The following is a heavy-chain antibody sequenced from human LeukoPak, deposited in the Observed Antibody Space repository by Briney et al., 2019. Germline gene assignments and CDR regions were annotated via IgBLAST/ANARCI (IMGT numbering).Heavy chain of an antibody. CDR2: IVVDSDNT. D-gene: IGHD6-13*01. CDR1: GFTFTSRSA. J-gene: IGHJ5*02. CDR3: AAPYTSSWFDL. Sequence: SVKVSCKASGFTFTSRSAVQWVRQARGQRLEWIGWIVVDSDNTNYAENFQERVTITRDMSARTSYMELSSLRSEDTAVYFCAAPYTSSWFDLWGQGTLVTVSS. V-gene: IGHV1-58*01.